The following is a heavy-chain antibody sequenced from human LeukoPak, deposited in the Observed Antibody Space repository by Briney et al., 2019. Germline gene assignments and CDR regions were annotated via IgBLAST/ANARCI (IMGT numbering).Heavy chain of an antibody. CDR2: IYHSGSA. D-gene: IGHD3-10*01. Sequence: SETLSLTCAVSGGSLSGGGYSWSWIRQPPGKGLEWIGYIYHSGSAYYNPSLKSRVTISVDRSKNQFSLKLSSVTAADTAVYYCARAGYGSGSYYLDYWGQGTLVTVSS. CDR1: GGSLSGGGYS. V-gene: IGHV4-30-2*01. J-gene: IGHJ4*02. CDR3: ARAGYGSGSYYLDY.